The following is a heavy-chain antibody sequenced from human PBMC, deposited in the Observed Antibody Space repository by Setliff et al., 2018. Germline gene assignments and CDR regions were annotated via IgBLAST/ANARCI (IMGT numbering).Heavy chain of an antibody. V-gene: IGHV1-18*01. J-gene: IGHJ4*02. CDR3: ARAPRLEWILPTFDY. CDR2: ISAYTGKA. Sequence: ATVKVSCKASDYAFVSYGLSWMRQAPGQGLEWLGWISAYTGKADYAHNFQDRLTMTTDTSTNTAYMELRSLTSDDTAVYFCARAPRLEWILPTFDYWGQGTPVTVSS. D-gene: IGHD3-3*01. CDR1: DYAFVSYG.